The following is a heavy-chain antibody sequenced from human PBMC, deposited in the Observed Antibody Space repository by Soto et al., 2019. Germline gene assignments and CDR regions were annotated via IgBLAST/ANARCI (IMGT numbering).Heavy chain of an antibody. CDR2: INSSDCST. D-gene: IGHD2-15*01. CDR1: RYTFICYY. CDR3: ARGYWRGLDRYGMDV. J-gene: IGHJ6*02. Sequence: VGSVNVSCKATRYTFICYYMHCVRPPPGQGVAGMGIINSSDCSTSFAHKFHGRVIITRDTSSSTVYMEPSSQSSEDPHVYDCARGYWRGLDRYGMDVWGQGTTVTVSS. V-gene: IGHV1-46*01.